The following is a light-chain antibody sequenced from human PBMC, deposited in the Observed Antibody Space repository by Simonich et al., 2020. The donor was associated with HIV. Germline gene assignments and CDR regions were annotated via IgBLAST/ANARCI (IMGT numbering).Light chain of an antibody. V-gene: IGKV3-20*01. J-gene: IGKJ2*01. CDR2: GTS. CDR3: QQYGSSPPYT. CDR1: QTVSSN. Sequence: EIVMTQSPATLSVSPGERATLSCRASQTVSSNLAWYQQRPGQAPRLLMYGTSTRATGIPDRFSGSVSGTDFTLTISRLEPEDFAVYYCQQYGSSPPYTFGQGTKLEFK.